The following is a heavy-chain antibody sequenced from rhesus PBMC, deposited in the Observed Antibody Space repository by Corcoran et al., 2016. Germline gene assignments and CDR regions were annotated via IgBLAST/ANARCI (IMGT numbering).Heavy chain of an antibody. CDR3: AREGVGAATGPFDY. V-gene: IGHV4S7*01. CDR1: GGSISDDYY. CDR2: IYDSSGST. Sequence: QVQLQESGPGLVKPSETLSLTCAVSGGSISDDYYWSWIRQPPGKGLEWLGHIYDSSGSTYYNPSLKSRGTMSTDTSQNQFYLKLNSVTAADTALYYCAREGVGAATGPFDYWGQGVLVTVSS. D-gene: IGHD6-31*01. J-gene: IGHJ4*01.